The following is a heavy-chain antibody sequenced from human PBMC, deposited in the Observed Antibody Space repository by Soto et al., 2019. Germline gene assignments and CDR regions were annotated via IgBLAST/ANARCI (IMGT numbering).Heavy chain of an antibody. CDR3: AFAGSGSYSNVPDAFDI. J-gene: IGHJ3*02. V-gene: IGHV3-21*06. CDR1: GFTFSSYG. Sequence: GGSLRLSCAASGFTFSSYGMHWVRQAPGKGLEWVAVISSSSSYIYYADSVKGRFTISRDNAKNSLYLQMNSLRAEDTAVYYCAFAGSGSYSNVPDAFDIWGQGTMVTVSS. D-gene: IGHD3-10*01. CDR2: ISSSSSYI.